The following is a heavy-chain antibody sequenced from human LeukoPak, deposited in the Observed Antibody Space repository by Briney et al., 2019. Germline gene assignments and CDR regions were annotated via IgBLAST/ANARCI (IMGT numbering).Heavy chain of an antibody. J-gene: IGHJ1*01. CDR2: IIPIFGTA. Sequence: SVKVSCTASGGTFSSYAISWVRQAPGQGLEWMGGIIPIFGTANYAQKFQGRVTITADKSTSTAYMELSSLRSEDTAVYYCARDQRGMGWYTVGYFQHGGQGTLVTVSS. V-gene: IGHV1-69*06. CDR3: ARDQRGMGWYTVGYFQH. CDR1: GGTFSSYA. D-gene: IGHD6-19*01.